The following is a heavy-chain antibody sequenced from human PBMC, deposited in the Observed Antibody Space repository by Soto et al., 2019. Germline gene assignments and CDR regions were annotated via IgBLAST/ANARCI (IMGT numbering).Heavy chain of an antibody. CDR1: GFTFSSYS. V-gene: IGHV3-48*01. J-gene: IGHJ5*02. D-gene: IGHD3-9*01. CDR2: ISSSSSTI. CDR3: AREADILNWFDP. Sequence: GSLGLSCAASGFTFSSYSMSWFRQAPGKGLEWVSYISSSSSTIYYADSVKGRFTISRDNAKNSLYLQMNSLRAEDTAVYYCAREADILNWFDPWGQGTLVTVS.